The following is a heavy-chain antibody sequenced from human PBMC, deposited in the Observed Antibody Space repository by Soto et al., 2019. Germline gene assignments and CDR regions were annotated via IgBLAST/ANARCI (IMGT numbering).Heavy chain of an antibody. CDR1: GFTFDDYA. CDR3: AKDHYYYGSGSYPLFDY. CDR2: ISWNSGSI. D-gene: IGHD3-10*01. Sequence: LRLSCAASGFTFDDYAMHWVRQAPGKGLEWVSGISWNSGSIGYADSVKGRFTISRDNAKNSLYLQMNSLRAEDTALYYCAKDHYYYGSGSYPLFDYWGQGTLVTVSS. J-gene: IGHJ4*02. V-gene: IGHV3-9*01.